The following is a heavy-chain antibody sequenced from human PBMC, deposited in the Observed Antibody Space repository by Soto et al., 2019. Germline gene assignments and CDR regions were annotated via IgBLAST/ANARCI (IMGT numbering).Heavy chain of an antibody. CDR3: ARARIAAAGMVGTRLDY. V-gene: IGHV3-30-3*01. CDR2: ISYDGSNK. D-gene: IGHD6-13*01. J-gene: IGHJ4*02. Sequence: GGSLRLSCAASGFTFSSYAMHWVRQAPGKGLEWVAVISYDGSNKYYADSVKGRFTISRDNSKNTLYLQMNSLRAEDTAVYYCARARIAAAGMVGTRLDYWGQGILVIVSS. CDR1: GFTFSSYA.